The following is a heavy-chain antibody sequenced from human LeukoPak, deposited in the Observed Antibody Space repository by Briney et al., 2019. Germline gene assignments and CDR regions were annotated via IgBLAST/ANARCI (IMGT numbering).Heavy chain of an antibody. CDR2: FDPEDGET. V-gene: IGHV1-24*01. J-gene: IGHJ4*02. Sequence: ASVKVSCKVSGYTLTELSMHWVRQAPGKGLEWMGGFDPEDGETIYAQKFQGRVTTTADTSTDTDYMELSSLRSEDTAVYYCATVDRVQGTTWDYWGQGTLVTVSS. CDR1: GYTLTELS. D-gene: IGHD1-7*01. CDR3: ATVDRVQGTTWDY.